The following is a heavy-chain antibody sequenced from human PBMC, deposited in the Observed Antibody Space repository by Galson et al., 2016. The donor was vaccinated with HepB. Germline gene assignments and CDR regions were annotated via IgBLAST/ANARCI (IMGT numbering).Heavy chain of an antibody. CDR2: IRGSGTGT. V-gene: IGHV3-23*01. Sequence: SLRLSCAASGFSISIYSMNWVRQAPGKGLEWVSAIRGSGTGTSYTDSVQGRFTISRDNSKNTLYLQMNSLRAEDAAVYYCAKSSLVGYNSGWGGSFEIWGRGTMVTVSS. D-gene: IGHD6-19*01. J-gene: IGHJ3*02. CDR1: GFSISIYS. CDR3: AKSSLVGYNSGWGGSFEI.